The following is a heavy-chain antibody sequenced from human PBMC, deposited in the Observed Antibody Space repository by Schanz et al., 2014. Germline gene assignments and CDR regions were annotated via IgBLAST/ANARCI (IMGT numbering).Heavy chain of an antibody. D-gene: IGHD4-17*01. CDR1: GGTFSSFG. CDR3: ARGYGDSPTDF. J-gene: IGHJ4*02. CDR2: INPSGGST. V-gene: IGHV1-46*01. Sequence: QVQLVQSGREMKKPGASVKVSCKASGGTFSSFGINWVRQAPGQGLEWMGMINPSGGSTTYAQKFQGRVTMTRDTSTSTVYMELSSLRSEDTAVYYCARGYGDSPTDFWGQGTLVTVSS.